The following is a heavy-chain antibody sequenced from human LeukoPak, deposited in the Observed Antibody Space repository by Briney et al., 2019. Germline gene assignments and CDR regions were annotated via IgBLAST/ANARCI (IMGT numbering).Heavy chain of an antibody. Sequence: PGGSLRLSCAASGFTFSSYSMNWVRQAPGKGLEWVSSISSSSSYIYYADSVKGRFTISRDNAKNSLYLQMNSLRAEDTAVYYCAKGGDSSGYYATLVVYWGQGTLVTVSS. V-gene: IGHV3-21*01. CDR2: ISSSSSYI. CDR3: AKGGDSSGYYATLVVY. CDR1: GFTFSSYS. J-gene: IGHJ4*02. D-gene: IGHD3-22*01.